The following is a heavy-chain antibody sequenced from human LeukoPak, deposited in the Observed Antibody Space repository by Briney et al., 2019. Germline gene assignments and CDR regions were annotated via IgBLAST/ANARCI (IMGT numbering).Heavy chain of an antibody. V-gene: IGHV4-39*01. D-gene: IGHD5-18*01. CDR2: IYSSGNT. J-gene: IGHJ4*02. CDR1: GGSISSSSYY. Sequence: SETLSLTCTVSGGSISSSSYYWGWIRQPPGKGPEWIGSIYSSGNTYYNPSLKSRVTISVDTPKDQFSLKLSSVTAADTAVYLCARHGDTAISFNYWGQGTLVTVSS. CDR3: ARHGDTAISFNY.